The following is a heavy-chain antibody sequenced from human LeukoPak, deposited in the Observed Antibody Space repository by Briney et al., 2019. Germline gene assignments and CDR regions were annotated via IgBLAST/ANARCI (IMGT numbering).Heavy chain of an antibody. CDR1: GFTFSSFW. D-gene: IGHD4-11*01. Sequence: PGGSLRLSCAASGFTFSSFWLSWVRQAPGKGLEWVANIKQDGSEKYYVDSVKGRFTIPRDNAKNSLYLQMNSLRAEDTAVYYCARGQDNSNALKYWGKGTMVTVSS. CDR2: IKQDGSEK. V-gene: IGHV3-7*01. CDR3: ARGQDNSNALKY. J-gene: IGHJ4*02.